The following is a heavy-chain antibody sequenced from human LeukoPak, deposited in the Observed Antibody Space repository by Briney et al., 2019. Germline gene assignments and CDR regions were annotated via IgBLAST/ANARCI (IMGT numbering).Heavy chain of an antibody. D-gene: IGHD5-12*01. CDR3: AKDHPTQVALDY. V-gene: IGHV3-21*01. CDR2: ISSSSSYI. Sequence: GGSLRLSCAASGFTFSSYSMNWVRQAPGKGLEWVSSISSSSSYIYYADSVKGRFTISRDNAKNSLYLQMNSLRAEDTAVYYCAKDHPTQVALDYWGQGTLVTVSS. CDR1: GFTFSSYS. J-gene: IGHJ4*02.